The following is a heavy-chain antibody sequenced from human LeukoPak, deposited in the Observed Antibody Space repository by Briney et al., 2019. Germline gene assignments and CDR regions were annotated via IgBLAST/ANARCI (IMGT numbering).Heavy chain of an antibody. J-gene: IGHJ4*02. D-gene: IGHD2-21*01. V-gene: IGHV4-59*06. CDR3: ASGMAYCGGDCYSKVDY. Sequence: SETLSLTCTVSGGPLTISYWSWIRQPPGKGLEWIGYIYYSGSTYYNPSLKSRVTISVDTSKNQFSLKLSSVTAADTAVYYCASGMAYCGGDCYSKVDYWGQGTLVTVSS. CDR1: GGPLTISY. CDR2: IYYSGST.